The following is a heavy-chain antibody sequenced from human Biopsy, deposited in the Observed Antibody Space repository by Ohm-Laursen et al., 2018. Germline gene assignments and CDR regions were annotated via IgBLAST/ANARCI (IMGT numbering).Heavy chain of an antibody. Sequence: SLRLSCAASGFTFSSYVMSWVRQAPGKGLEWVSTISGSGSTTYYADSVKGRFTISRDNSKNTLYLQMNSLRVEDTAVYYCARSVGIMAAPIDYWGQGTLVTVSS. V-gene: IGHV3-23*01. CDR2: ISGSGSTT. CDR3: ARSVGIMAAPIDY. CDR1: GFTFSSYV. J-gene: IGHJ4*02. D-gene: IGHD3-16*01.